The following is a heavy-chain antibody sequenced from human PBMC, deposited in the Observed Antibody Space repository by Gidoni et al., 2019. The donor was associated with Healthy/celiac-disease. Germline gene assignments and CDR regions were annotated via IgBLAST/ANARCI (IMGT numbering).Heavy chain of an antibody. J-gene: IGHJ4*02. Sequence: QVQLVQSGAEVKKPGASVKVSCKASGYNFTSYDMHWVRQAPGQGLEWMGIINPSGGSTSYAQKFQGRVTMTRDTSTSTVYMELSSLRSEDTAVYYCATIAVALDYWGQGTLVTVSS. CDR3: ATIAVALDY. CDR2: INPSGGST. CDR1: GYNFTSYD. V-gene: IGHV1-46*03. D-gene: IGHD6-19*01.